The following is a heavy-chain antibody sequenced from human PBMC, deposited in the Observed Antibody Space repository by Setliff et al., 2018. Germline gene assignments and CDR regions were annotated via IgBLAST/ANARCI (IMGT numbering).Heavy chain of an antibody. CDR3: AKGGGRYHSDS. V-gene: IGHV4-59*12. CDR1: GDSINDYY. CDR2: VFFTGDT. Sequence: SETLSLTCTVSGDSINDYYWSWIRQPPGKGLEWIGYVFFTGDTDYNPSLGSRVTISIDKSNNQFSLKLTSMTAADTAVYYCAKGGGRYHSDSWGQGILVTVSS. J-gene: IGHJ4*02. D-gene: IGHD1-1*01.